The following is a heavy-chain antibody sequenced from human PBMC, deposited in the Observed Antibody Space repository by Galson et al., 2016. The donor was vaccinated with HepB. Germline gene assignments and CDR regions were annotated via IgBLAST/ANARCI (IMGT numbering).Heavy chain of an antibody. J-gene: IGHJ2*01. CDR1: GFTVSSTY. CDR2: INADGTAT. V-gene: IGHV3-74*01. Sequence: SLRLSCAASGFTVSSTYMTWVRQAPGKGLEWVSRINADGTATGYADSVKGRFTISRDDAKNTLYLQMNTLRVEDTAVYYCTRETRWYFDLWGRGTLLTVSS. CDR3: TRETRWYFDL.